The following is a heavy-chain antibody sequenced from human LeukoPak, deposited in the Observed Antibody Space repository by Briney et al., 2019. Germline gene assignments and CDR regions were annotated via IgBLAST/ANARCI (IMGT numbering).Heavy chain of an antibody. V-gene: IGHV4-59*01. Sequence: SETLSLTCAVYGGSFSGYYWSWIRQPPGKGLEWIGYIYYSGSTNYNPSLKSRVTISVDTSKNQFSLKLSSVTAADTAVYYCARAVEANWFDPWGQGTLVTVSS. CDR3: ARAVEANWFDP. CDR1: GGSFSGYY. J-gene: IGHJ5*02. CDR2: IYYSGST.